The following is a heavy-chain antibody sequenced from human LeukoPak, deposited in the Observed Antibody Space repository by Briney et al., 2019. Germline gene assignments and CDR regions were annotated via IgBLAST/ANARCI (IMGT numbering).Heavy chain of an antibody. J-gene: IGHJ3*02. Sequence: GGSLRLSCAASGFTFINAWMSWVRQAPGKGLEWVGRIKSKSDGGATDYAAPVKGRFTISRADSKNTLYLQMNSLKTEDTAVYYCTAQRWIPEYDAFDIWGQGTMLTVSS. CDR3: TAQRWIPEYDAFDI. CDR2: IKSKSDGGAT. D-gene: IGHD5-18*01. V-gene: IGHV3-15*05. CDR1: GFTFINAW.